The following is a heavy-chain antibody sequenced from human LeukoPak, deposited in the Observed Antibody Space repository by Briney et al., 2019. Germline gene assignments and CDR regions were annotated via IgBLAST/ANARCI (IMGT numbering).Heavy chain of an antibody. J-gene: IGHJ4*02. CDR1: GYTFTSYY. Sequence: GASVKVSCKASGYTFTSYYMHWVRQAPGQGLEWMGIINPSGGSTSYAQKFQGRVTMTRDMSTSTVYMELSSLRSEDTAVYYCARVQAARHFDYWGQGTLVTVSS. CDR2: INPSGGST. CDR3: ARVQAARHFDY. D-gene: IGHD6-6*01. V-gene: IGHV1-46*01.